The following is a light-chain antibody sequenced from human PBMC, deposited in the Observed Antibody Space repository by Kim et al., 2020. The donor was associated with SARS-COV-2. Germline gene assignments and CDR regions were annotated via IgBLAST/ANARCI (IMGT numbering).Light chain of an antibody. V-gene: IGLV2-11*01. CDR3: CSYAGNYRVV. CDR1: SSDVGDYKY. J-gene: IGLJ3*02. CDR2: AVS. Sequence: QSALTQPRSVSGSPGQSVTMSCTGTSSDVGDYKYVSWYQQHPGKAPKLMIYAVSKRPSGVPDRFSGSKSGNTASLTISGLQAEDEADYHWCSYAGNYRVVFGGGTQLTVL.